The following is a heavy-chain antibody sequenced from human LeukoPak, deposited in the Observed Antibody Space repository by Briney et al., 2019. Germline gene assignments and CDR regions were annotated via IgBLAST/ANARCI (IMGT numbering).Heavy chain of an antibody. CDR1: GGSISSSSYY. D-gene: IGHD3-10*01. CDR2: INHSGST. J-gene: IGHJ4*02. CDR3: ARGKGLWFGELLLRY. V-gene: IGHV4-39*07. Sequence: SETLSLTCTVSGGSISSSSYYWGWIRQPPGKGLEWIGEINHSGSTNYNPSLKSRVTISVDTSKNQFSLKLSSVTAADTAVYYCARGKGLWFGELLLRYWGQGTLVTVSS.